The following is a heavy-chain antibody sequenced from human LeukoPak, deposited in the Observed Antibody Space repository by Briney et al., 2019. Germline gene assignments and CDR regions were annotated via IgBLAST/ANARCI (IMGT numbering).Heavy chain of an antibody. Sequence: GGSLRLSCVVSGFIFSSFEMNWVRQAPGKGLEWVSYISTGGGTIYYADSVKGRFTISRDNAKNSLYLQMNSLRAEDTAVYYCAGTDYDILTGYGIDYWGQGTLVAVSS. CDR3: AGTDYDILTGYGIDY. D-gene: IGHD3-9*01. CDR2: ISTGGGTI. V-gene: IGHV3-48*03. CDR1: GFIFSSFE. J-gene: IGHJ4*02.